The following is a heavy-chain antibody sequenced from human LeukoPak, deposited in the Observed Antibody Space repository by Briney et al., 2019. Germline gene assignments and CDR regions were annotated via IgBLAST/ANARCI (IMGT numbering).Heavy chain of an antibody. V-gene: IGHV1-69*13. CDR3: ARDPYWEYYDILTGYYSSIYSYGMDV. CDR1: GGTFSSYA. CDR2: IIPIFGTA. D-gene: IGHD3-9*01. J-gene: IGHJ6*02. Sequence: ASVKVSCKASGGTFSSYAISWVRQAPGQGLEWMGGIIPIFGTANYAQKFQGRVTITADESTSTAYMELSSLRSEDTAVYYCARDPYWEYYDILTGYYSSIYSYGMDVWGQGTTVTVSS.